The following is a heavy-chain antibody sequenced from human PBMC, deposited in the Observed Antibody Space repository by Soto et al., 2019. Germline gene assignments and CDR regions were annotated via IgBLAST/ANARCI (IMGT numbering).Heavy chain of an antibody. CDR1: GGSFSGYY. CDR2: INHSGST. J-gene: IGHJ4*02. CDR3: ARVLHSPYYDSSGYYVH. Sequence: SETLSLTCAVYGGSFSGYYWSWIRQPPGKGLEWIGEINHSGSTNYNPSLKSRVTISVDTSKNQFSLKLSSVTAADTAVYYCARVLHSPYYDSSGYYVHWGQGTLVTVSS. D-gene: IGHD3-22*01. V-gene: IGHV4-34*01.